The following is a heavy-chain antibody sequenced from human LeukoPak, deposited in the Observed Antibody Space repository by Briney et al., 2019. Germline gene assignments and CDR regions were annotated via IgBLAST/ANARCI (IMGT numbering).Heavy chain of an antibody. V-gene: IGHV4-59*11. CDR3: ARGLPPGYSDY. D-gene: IGHD2-2*01. Sequence: SETLSLTCIVSGGSISGHYWSWIRRPPGKGLEWTGYIYYSGNTNYNPSLKSRLTISIDTSKNQFSLHLSSVTAADTAVYYCARGLPPGYSDYWGQGTLVTISS. J-gene: IGHJ4*02. CDR2: IYYSGNT. CDR1: GGSISGHY.